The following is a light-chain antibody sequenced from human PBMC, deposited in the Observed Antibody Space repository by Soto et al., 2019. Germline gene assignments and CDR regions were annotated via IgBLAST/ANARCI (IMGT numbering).Light chain of an antibody. V-gene: IGKV3-15*01. CDR1: QSISDT. CDR2: GAS. CDR3: QQYNNWPWT. Sequence: ETVMTQSPATLSVSPGGRATLSGRASQSISDTLAWYQQKPGQAPRLLIHGASTRATGFPARFSGSGSGTDFTLTISSLQSEDFAIYYCQQYNNWPWTFGQGTKVEIK. J-gene: IGKJ1*01.